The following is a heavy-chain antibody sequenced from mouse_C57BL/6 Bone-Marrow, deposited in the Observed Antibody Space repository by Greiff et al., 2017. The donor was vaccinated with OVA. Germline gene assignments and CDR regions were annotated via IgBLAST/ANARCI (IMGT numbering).Heavy chain of an antibody. CDR1: GFTFSSYG. V-gene: IGHV5-6*01. D-gene: IGHD2-2*01. CDR2: ISSGGSYT. J-gene: IGHJ2*01. Sequence: EVNVVESGGDLVKPGGSLKLSCAASGFTFSSYGMSWVRQTPDKRLEWVATISSGGSYTYYPDSVKGRFTISRDNAKNTLYLQMSSLKSEDTAMYYCARGVTPYYCDYWGQGTTLTVSS. CDR3: ARGVTPYYCDY.